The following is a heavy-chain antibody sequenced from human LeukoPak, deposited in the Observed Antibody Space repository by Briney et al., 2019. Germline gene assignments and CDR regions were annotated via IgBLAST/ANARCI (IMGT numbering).Heavy chain of an antibody. Sequence: GESLKISCKGSGYSFTSYWIGWVRQMPGKGLEWMGFIYPGDSDTRYSPSFQGQVTISADKSISTAYLQWSSLKASDTAMYYCARLPAAYYYDSSGYYPYSDYWGQGTLVTVSS. CDR2: IYPGDSDT. D-gene: IGHD3-22*01. CDR3: ARLPAAYYYDSSGYYPYSDY. V-gene: IGHV5-51*01. J-gene: IGHJ4*02. CDR1: GYSFTSYW.